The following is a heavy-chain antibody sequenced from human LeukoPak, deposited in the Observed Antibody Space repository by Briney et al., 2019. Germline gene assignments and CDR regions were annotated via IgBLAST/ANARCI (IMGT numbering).Heavy chain of an antibody. CDR1: GFTFSSYD. CDR3: AREGRAYCGGDCSDAFDI. D-gene: IGHD2-21*02. CDR2: IWYDGSNK. J-gene: IGHJ3*02. Sequence: GESLRLSCAASGFTFSSYDMHWVRQAPGKGLEWVAVIWYDGSNKYYADSVKGRFTISRDNSKNTLYLQMNSLRAEDTAVYYCAREGRAYCGGDCSDAFDIWGQGTMVTVSS. V-gene: IGHV3-33*01.